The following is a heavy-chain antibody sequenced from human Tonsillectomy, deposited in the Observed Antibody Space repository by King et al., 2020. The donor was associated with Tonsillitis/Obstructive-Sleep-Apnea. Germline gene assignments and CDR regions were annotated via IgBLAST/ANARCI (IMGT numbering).Heavy chain of an antibody. J-gene: IGHJ3*02. CDR1: GYSFTTYW. CDR3: AGYYESSVYSLGAFDI. CDR2: IYPGDSDT. V-gene: IGHV5-51*01. D-gene: IGHD3-22*01. Sequence: QLVQSGAEVKKPGESLKISCKGSGYSFTTYWIAWVRQMPGKGLEWMGLIYPGDSDTRYSPSFQGQVTISADKSISTAYLQWSSLKASDTAMYYCAGYYESSVYSLGAFDIWGQGTVDTVSS.